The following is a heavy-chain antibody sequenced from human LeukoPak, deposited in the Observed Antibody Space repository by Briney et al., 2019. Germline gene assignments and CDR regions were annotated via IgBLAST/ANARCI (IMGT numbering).Heavy chain of an antibody. J-gene: IGHJ6*02. D-gene: IGHD1-1*01. CDR2: INPNSGGT. CDR1: GYTFTGYY. CDR3: ARDFLEVYYYGMDV. Sequence: ASVKVSCKASGYTFTGYYMRWVRQAPGQGLEWMGWINPNSGGTNYAQKFQGRVTMTRDTSISTAYMELSRLRSDDTAVYYCARDFLEVYYYGMDVWGQGTTVTVSS. V-gene: IGHV1-2*02.